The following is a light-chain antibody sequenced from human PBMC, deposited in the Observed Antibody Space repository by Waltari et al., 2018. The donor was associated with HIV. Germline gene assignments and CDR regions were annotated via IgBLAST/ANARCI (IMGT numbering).Light chain of an antibody. V-gene: IGLV1-47*01. Sequence: QSVLTQPPSASGTPGRRVTLTCSGTSSNIDSNYVYWYQPLPGPAPKLLIFRNTQRPSGVPDRFAGSKSGTSASLAISGLRSEDEAEYYCAAWDDSLSGYVFGTGTKVTVL. CDR3: AAWDDSLSGYV. CDR2: RNT. CDR1: SSNIDSNY. J-gene: IGLJ1*01.